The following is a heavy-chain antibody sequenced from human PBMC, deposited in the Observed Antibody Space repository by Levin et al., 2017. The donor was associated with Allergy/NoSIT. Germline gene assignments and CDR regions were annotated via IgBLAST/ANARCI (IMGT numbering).Heavy chain of an antibody. D-gene: IGHD3-22*01. CDR3: ARGGFFDRSGSPGGFDI. Sequence: SCAVSGGSITSGGYPWSWIRQPPGKGLEWIGFMYHSGSTSYNPSLKRGVTMSIDRSKNQFFLKLTSVTATDTAVYYCARGGFFDRSGSPGGFDIWGQGTMVTVSS. V-gene: IGHV4-30-2*01. J-gene: IGHJ3*02. CDR1: GGSITSGGYP. CDR2: MYHSGST.